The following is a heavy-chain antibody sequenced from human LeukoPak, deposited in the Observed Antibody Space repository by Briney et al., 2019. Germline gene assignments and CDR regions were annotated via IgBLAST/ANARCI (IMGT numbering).Heavy chain of an antibody. CDR3: ATQREYYYDSSGPYNFDY. Sequence: ASVKVSCKASGYTFTGYYMHWVRQAPGQGLEWMGWINPNSGGTNYAQKFQGRVTMTRDTSISTAYMELSRLRSDDTAVYYCATQREYYYDSSGPYNFDYWGQGTLVTVSS. D-gene: IGHD3-22*01. J-gene: IGHJ4*02. CDR1: GYTFTGYY. CDR2: INPNSGGT. V-gene: IGHV1-2*02.